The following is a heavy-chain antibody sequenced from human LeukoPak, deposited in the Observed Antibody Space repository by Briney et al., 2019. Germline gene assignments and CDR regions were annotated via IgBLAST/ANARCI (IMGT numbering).Heavy chain of an antibody. CDR2: INTNNGNT. D-gene: IGHD1-26*01. CDR1: GYTFTSYG. J-gene: IGHJ4*02. V-gene: IGHV1-18*01. Sequence: ASVKVSCKASGYTFTSYGISWVRQAPGQGLEWLGWINTNNGNTNSAPKFQGRVSMTTDTSTSTAYMELWSLRSDDTAVYFCVRDLFEGPTNSGPYLPRFDYWGQGTLVTVSS. CDR3: VRDLFEGPTNSGPYLPRFDY.